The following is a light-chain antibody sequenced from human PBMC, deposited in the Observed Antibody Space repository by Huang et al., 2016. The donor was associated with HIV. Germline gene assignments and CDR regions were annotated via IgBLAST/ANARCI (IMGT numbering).Light chain of an antibody. J-gene: IGKJ2*01. Sequence: EIVLTQSPGTLSLSPGERATLSCRDSQSVSSNYLAWYQQKPGQAPRLLIYGASSRATGIPDRFSGSGSGTDFTLTISRLEPEDFAVYYCQQYGSSPPYTFGQGTKLEIK. CDR3: QQYGSSPPYT. V-gene: IGKV3-20*01. CDR1: QSVSSNY. CDR2: GAS.